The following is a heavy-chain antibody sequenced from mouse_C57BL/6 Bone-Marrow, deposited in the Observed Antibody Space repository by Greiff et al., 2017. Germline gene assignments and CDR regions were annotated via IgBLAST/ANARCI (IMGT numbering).Heavy chain of an antibody. CDR1: GYTFTSYW. Sequence: QVQLQQPGAELVKPGASVKLSCKASGYTFTSYWMHWVKQRPGQGLAWIGMIHPNSGSTNYNEKFKSKATLTVDTSSSTAYLQLSSLTSEDSSVYDCARYYYYSDPFAYWGQGTLVTVSA. CDR2: IHPNSGST. D-gene: IGHD2-4*01. V-gene: IGHV1-64*01. CDR3: ARYYYYSDPFAY. J-gene: IGHJ3*01.